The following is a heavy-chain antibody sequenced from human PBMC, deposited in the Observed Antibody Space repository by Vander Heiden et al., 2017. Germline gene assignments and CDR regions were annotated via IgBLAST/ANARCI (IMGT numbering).Heavy chain of an antibody. CDR1: GFTFSSYA. CDR3: EKEVSA. Sequence: EVQLLESGGGLVQPGGSLRLSCAASGFTFSSYAMSWVRQAAGKGLEWVSVIRGRGGSTYCADSVKGRFTTSRDNSKKTLYVPMKSLSAEDTAGDECEKEVSAWGQGTFVTVCS. J-gene: IGHJ5*02. V-gene: IGHV3-23*01. CDR2: IRGRGGST.